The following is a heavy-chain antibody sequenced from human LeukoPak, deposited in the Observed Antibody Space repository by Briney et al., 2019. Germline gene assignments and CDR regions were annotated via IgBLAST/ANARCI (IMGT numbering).Heavy chain of an antibody. CDR2: ISSSSSTI. CDR1: GFTFSSYS. J-gene: IGHJ5*02. CDR3: AKDTGYCSSTSCPLGDWFDP. V-gene: IGHV3-48*01. Sequence: GGSLRLSCAASGFTFSSYSMNWVRQAPGKGLEWVSSISSSSSTIYYADSVKGRFTISRDNSKNTLYLQMNSLRAEDTAVYYCAKDTGYCSSTSCPLGDWFDPWGQGTLVTVSS. D-gene: IGHD2-2*01.